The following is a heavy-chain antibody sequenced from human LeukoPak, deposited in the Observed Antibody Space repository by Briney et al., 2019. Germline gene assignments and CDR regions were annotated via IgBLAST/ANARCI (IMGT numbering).Heavy chain of an antibody. CDR1: GGSFSGYY. CDR3: ARGHFLIDP. V-gene: IGHV4-59*10. J-gene: IGHJ5*02. Sequence: SETLSLTCAVYGGSFSGYYWSWIRQPPGKGLEWIGRIYTSGGTNYNPSLKSRVTISVDTSKNQFSLKLSSVTAADTAVYYCARGHFLIDPWGQGTLVTVSS. CDR2: IYTSGGT.